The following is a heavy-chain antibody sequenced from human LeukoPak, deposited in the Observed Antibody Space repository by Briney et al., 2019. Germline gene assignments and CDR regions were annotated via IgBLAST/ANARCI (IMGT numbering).Heavy chain of an antibody. Sequence: GGSLRLSCAASGFTFSSYEMNWVRQAPGKGLKWVSYISFSGSTIYYADSVKGRFTISRDNAKNSLYVQMNSLRAEDTAVYYWARGGYYDSSGYYYVGYFHHWGQGTLVTVSS. CDR2: ISFSGSTI. CDR3: ARGGYYDSSGYYYVGYFHH. D-gene: IGHD3-22*01. J-gene: IGHJ1*01. V-gene: IGHV3-48*03. CDR1: GFTFSSYE.